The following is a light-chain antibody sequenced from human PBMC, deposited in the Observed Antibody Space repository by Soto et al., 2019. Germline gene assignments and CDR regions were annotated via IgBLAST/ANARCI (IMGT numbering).Light chain of an antibody. V-gene: IGKV3-20*01. CDR3: QQYGSSPLT. CDR1: QNVSSSY. CDR2: GAS. Sequence: EIVLTQSPGTLSLSKGERATLSCRASQNVSSSYLAWYQQKPGQAPRLLIYGASSRSTGIPDRFSGSGSGTDVILTISRLEPEDFAVYYCQQYGSSPLTFGQGTKVEIK. J-gene: IGKJ1*01.